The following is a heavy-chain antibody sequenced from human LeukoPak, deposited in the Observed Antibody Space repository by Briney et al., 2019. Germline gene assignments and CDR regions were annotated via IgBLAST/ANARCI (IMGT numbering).Heavy chain of an antibody. J-gene: IGHJ3*02. D-gene: IGHD5-24*01. CDR2: IYYSGST. V-gene: IGHV4-61*01. Sequence: SETLSLTCTVSGGSISSSSYYWSWIRQSPGKGLEWIGYIYYSGSTNYNPSLKSRVTISVDTSKNQFSLKLSSVTAADTAVYYCARGEMATIEDAFDIWGQGTMVTVSS. CDR3: ARGEMATIEDAFDI. CDR1: GGSISSSSYY.